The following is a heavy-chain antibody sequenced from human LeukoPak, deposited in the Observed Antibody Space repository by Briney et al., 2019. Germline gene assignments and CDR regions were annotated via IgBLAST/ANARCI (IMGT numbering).Heavy chain of an antibody. CDR1: GFTFSSYW. CDR2: INSDGSST. D-gene: IGHD4-17*01. V-gene: IGHV3-74*01. Sequence: GGSLRLSCAASGFTFSSYWMHWVRHAPGKGLVWVSRINSDGSSTSYADSVKGRFTISRDNAKNTLYLQMNSLRAEDTAVYYCARENDYGDYLDYWGQGTLVTVSS. J-gene: IGHJ4*02. CDR3: ARENDYGDYLDY.